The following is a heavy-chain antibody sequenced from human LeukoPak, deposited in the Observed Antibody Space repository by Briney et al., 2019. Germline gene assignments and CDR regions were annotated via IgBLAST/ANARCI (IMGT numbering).Heavy chain of an antibody. V-gene: IGHV1-69*04. CDR1: GGTFSNYA. J-gene: IGHJ4*02. CDR2: IIPILNIA. D-gene: IGHD6-19*01. CDR3: ARINGWLVSSGTVKYFDY. Sequence: SVKVSCKAYGGTFSNYAISWVRQDPGQGLEWMGRIIPILNIANYAQKFQGRVTITTDESTSTAFMDLSSLRSEDTAVYYCARINGWLVSSGTVKYFDYRGQGTLVTVSS.